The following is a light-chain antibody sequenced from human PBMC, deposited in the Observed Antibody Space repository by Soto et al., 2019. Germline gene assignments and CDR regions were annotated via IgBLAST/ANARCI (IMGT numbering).Light chain of an antibody. V-gene: IGKV3-20*01. CDR2: GAS. CDR1: QSVSSNY. Sequence: EIVLTQSPGTLSLSPGERATLSCRASQSVSSNYLAWYQQKPGQAPRLLIYGASSRATGIPDRFSGSGSGTEFTLTISRLEPEDFAVYYCQHYGTSPGTFGQGTKVDIK. J-gene: IGKJ1*01. CDR3: QHYGTSPGT.